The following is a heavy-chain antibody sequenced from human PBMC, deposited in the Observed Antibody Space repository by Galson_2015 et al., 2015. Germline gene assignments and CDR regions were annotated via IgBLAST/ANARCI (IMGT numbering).Heavy chain of an antibody. Sequence: ETLSLTCAVYGGSFNAYYWSWIRQSPGKGLEWIGEISHSGSTNYNPSLKSRVTISLDTSKNQFSLRLNSVTAADTAVYYCARGLRPPSRLGMDVWGQGTTVTVSS. J-gene: IGHJ6*02. CDR2: ISHSGST. CDR3: ARGLRPPSRLGMDV. V-gene: IGHV4-34*01. CDR1: GGSFNAYY.